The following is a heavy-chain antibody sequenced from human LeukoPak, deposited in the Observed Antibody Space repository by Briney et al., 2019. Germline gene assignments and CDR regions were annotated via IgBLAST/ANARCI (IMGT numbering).Heavy chain of an antibody. CDR3: ARGQWPDY. CDR2: ISSSRSYI. CDR1: GFTFSTYT. J-gene: IGHJ4*02. Sequence: GGSLRLSCAASGFTFSTYTMNWVRQAPGKGLEWVASISSSRSYIASSDSVKGRFTISRDNAKNSLYLQMNSLRAEDTAVFYCARGQWPDYWGQGTLLIVSS. V-gene: IGHV3-21*01. D-gene: IGHD6-19*01.